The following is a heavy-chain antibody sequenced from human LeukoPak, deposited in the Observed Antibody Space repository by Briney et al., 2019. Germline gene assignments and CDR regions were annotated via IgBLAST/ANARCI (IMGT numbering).Heavy chain of an antibody. Sequence: GGSLRLSXAASGFTFSSYWMHWVRQAPGKGLVWVSRINSDGSSTSYADSVKGRFTISRDNAKNTLYLQMNSLRAEDTAVYYCAMVATVTTAWFDPWGQGTLVTVSS. J-gene: IGHJ5*02. V-gene: IGHV3-74*01. D-gene: IGHD4-11*01. CDR2: INSDGSST. CDR3: AMVATVTTAWFDP. CDR1: GFTFSSYW.